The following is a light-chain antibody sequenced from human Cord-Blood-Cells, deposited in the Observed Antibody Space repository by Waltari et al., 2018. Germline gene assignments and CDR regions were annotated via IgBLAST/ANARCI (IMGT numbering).Light chain of an antibody. Sequence: DIVMTQSPATLSVSPGERATLNCRASQGVSSNLAWYQQKPGQAPRLLIYGASTRATGIPARVSGSGSGTEFTLTISSLQSEDFAVYYCQQYKNWPRTFGQGTKVEIK. CDR2: GAS. CDR1: QGVSSN. J-gene: IGKJ1*01. CDR3: QQYKNWPRT. V-gene: IGKV3-15*01.